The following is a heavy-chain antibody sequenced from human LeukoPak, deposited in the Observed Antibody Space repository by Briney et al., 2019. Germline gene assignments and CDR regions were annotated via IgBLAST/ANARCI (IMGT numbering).Heavy chain of an antibody. CDR1: GYTFTGYY. CDR2: INPNSGGT. CDR3: VQYSDGRYDGYDY. J-gene: IGHJ4*02. V-gene: IGHV1-2*02. D-gene: IGHD6-6*01. Sequence: GASVKVSCKASGYTFTGYYMHWVRQAPGQGLEWMGWINPNSGGTNYAQKFQGRVTMTRDTSISTAYMELSSLRVEDTALYYCVQYSDGRYDGYDYWGQGTLVTVSS.